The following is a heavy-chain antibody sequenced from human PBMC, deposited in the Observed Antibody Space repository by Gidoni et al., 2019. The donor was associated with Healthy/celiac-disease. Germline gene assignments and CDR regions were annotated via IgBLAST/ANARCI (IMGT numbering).Heavy chain of an antibody. Sequence: QVQLVQSGAEVKKPGSSVNVSCEASGCTFSSYTISWVRQAPGQGLEWMGRIIPILGIANYAQKFQGRVTITADKSTSTAYMELSSLRSEDTAVYYCARENTYYYDMYPWGQGTLVTVSS. D-gene: IGHD3-22*01. CDR1: GCTFSSYT. CDR2: IIPILGIA. J-gene: IGHJ5*02. V-gene: IGHV1-69*04. CDR3: ARENTYYYDMYP.